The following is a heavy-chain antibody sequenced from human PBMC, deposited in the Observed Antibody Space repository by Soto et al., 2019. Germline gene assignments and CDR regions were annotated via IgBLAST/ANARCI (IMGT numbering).Heavy chain of an antibody. J-gene: IGHJ4*02. V-gene: IGHV4-31*03. CDR3: ARVPDINYYGDYVFDY. Sequence: PSETLSLTCTVSGGSISSGGYYWSWIRQHPGKGLEWIGYIYYSGSTYYNPSLKSRVTISVDTSKNQFSLKLSSVTAADTAVYYCARVPDINYYGDYVFDYWGQGTLVTVSS. D-gene: IGHD4-17*01. CDR2: IYYSGST. CDR1: GGSISSGGYY.